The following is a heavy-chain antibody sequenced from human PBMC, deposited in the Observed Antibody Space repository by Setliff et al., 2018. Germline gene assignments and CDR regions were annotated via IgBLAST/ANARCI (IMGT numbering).Heavy chain of an antibody. D-gene: IGHD2-2*01. Sequence: ASVKVSCKASGYTFSNYGISWVRQAPGQGLEWMGWISAYNGYIIYAQKLQGRVTMTTDTSTSTAYMEVRSLRSDDTAVYYCARAPGTVAVPASRSAFDIWGQGTMVTVSS. J-gene: IGHJ3*02. CDR2: ISAYNGYI. CDR1: GYTFSNYG. V-gene: IGHV1-18*01. CDR3: ARAPGTVAVPASRSAFDI.